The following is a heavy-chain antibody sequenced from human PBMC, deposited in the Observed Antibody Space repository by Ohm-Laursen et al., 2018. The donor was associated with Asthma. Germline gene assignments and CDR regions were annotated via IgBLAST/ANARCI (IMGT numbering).Heavy chain of an antibody. CDR3: ARIAGSCVDY. J-gene: IGHJ4*02. V-gene: IGHV4-31*03. CDR1: GDSISNGGYY. CDR2: IYYSGRT. D-gene: IGHD2-15*01. Sequence: TLSLTCIVSGDSISNGGYYWSWIRQHPGKGLEWIGYIYYSGRTDYNPSLQSRVTISVDTSKNQFSLKLSSVTAADTAVYYCARIAGSCVDYWGQGTLVTVSS.